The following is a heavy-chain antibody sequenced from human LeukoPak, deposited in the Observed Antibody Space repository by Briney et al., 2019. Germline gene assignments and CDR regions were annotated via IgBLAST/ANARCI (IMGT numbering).Heavy chain of an antibody. V-gene: IGHV3-23*01. J-gene: IGHJ3*02. CDR3: ARGGSYLSAFDI. CDR1: GFTFSSYA. Sequence: PGGSLRLSCAASGFTFSSYAMNWVRQAPGKGLAWVSGINNSGGSTYYADSVKGRFTISRDNSKNTLYLQMNSLRAEDTAVYYCARGGSYLSAFDIWGQGTMVTVSS. D-gene: IGHD1-26*01. CDR2: INNSGGST.